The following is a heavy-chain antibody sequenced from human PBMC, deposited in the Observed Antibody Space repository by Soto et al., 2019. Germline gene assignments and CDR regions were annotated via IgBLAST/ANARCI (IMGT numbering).Heavy chain of an antibody. J-gene: IGHJ4*02. CDR2: ISAYNGNT. Sequence: SAKASSKAPGYTITSYCISSPRQEPGQGLEWMGWISAYNGNTNYAQKLQGSVTMTTDTSTSTAYMELRSLRSDDTAVYYCARMVWDYYDSSGYRYFDYWGQGTLVTVSS. CDR3: ARMVWDYYDSSGYRYFDY. CDR1: GYTITSYC. V-gene: IGHV1-18*01. D-gene: IGHD3-22*01.